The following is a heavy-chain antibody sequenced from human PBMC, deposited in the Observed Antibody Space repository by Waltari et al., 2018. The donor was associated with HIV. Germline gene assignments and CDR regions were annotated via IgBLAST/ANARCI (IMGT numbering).Heavy chain of an antibody. Sequence: QVQLQESGPGLVKPSQTLSLSCIVSRGFISSGVYHWSWIRKTAGQEPEWIGHIYFSGRTNYNPSLKIRVTIAIDTSKNQFSLKLTSVTAADTAVYYCARGGQGSGWYRGENWGRGTLVTVSS. J-gene: IGHJ4*02. CDR1: RGFISSGVYH. V-gene: IGHV4-61*02. D-gene: IGHD6-19*01. CDR2: IYFSGRT. CDR3: ARGGQGSGWYRGEN.